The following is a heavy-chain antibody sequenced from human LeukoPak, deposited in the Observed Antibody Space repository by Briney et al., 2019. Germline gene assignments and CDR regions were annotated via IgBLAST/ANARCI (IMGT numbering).Heavy chain of an antibody. D-gene: IGHD4-17*01. CDR3: ARVRQTVYGDYEDY. J-gene: IGHJ4*02. CDR2: ISSSGSSI. V-gene: IGHV3-48*01. CDR1: AFTFSTYN. Sequence: PGGSLRLSCAASAFTFSTYNMNWVRQAAGKGLEWDSYISSSGSSIYYADSVKGRFTISRDNSKNTLYLQMNSLRVEDTAVYYCARVRQTVYGDYEDYWGQGTLVTVSS.